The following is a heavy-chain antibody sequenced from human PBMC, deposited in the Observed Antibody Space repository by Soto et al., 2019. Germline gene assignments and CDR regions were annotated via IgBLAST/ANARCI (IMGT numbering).Heavy chain of an antibody. Sequence: QVQLVQSGAEVKKPGSSVKVSCKASGGTFSSYAISWVRQAPGQGLEWMGGIIPIFGTANYAQKFQGRVMITAVEFTSTAYMDLSSLRSEDTVVYYCARHVPAAGYYFGMDVWGQGTTVTVSS. V-gene: IGHV1-69*12. CDR3: ARHVPAAGYYFGMDV. D-gene: IGHD2-2*01. CDR1: GGTFSSYA. CDR2: IIPIFGTA. J-gene: IGHJ6*02.